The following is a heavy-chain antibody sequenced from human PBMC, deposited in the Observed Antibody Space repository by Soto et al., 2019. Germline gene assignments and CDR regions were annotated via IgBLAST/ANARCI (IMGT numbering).Heavy chain of an antibody. CDR3: AKDLEVLDQPLVFDY. V-gene: IGHV3-23*01. CDR2: LSGSGART. Sequence: GGSLRLSCTASGFTFRSYAMSWVRQAPRKGLEWVSGLSGSGARTYYADSVKGRFTISRDNSKNTLYLQMNSLRDEDTAVYYCAKDLEVLDQPLVFDYWGQGTPVTVSS. CDR1: GFTFRSYA. J-gene: IGHJ4*02. D-gene: IGHD2-2*01.